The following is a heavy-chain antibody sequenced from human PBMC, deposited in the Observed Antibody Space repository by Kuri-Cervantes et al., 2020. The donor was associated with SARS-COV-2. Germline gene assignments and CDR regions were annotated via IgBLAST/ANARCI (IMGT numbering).Heavy chain of an antibody. J-gene: IGHJ4*02. CDR2: IYYSGST. CDR3: ARVGRAGPFDY. V-gene: IGHV4-61*01. D-gene: IGHD6-13*01. Sequence: GSLRLSCTVSGGSVSSGSYYWSWIRQPPGKGLEWIGYIYYSGSTNYNPSLKSRVTISVDTPKNQFSLKLSSVTAADTAVYYCARVGRAGPFDYWGQGTLVTVSS. CDR1: GGSVSSGSYY.